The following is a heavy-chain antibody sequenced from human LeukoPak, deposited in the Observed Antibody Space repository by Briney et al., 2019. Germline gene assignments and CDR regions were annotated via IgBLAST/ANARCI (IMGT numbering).Heavy chain of an antibody. CDR1: GFTFSSYS. V-gene: IGHV3-21*01. CDR3: AREGPSGYDILAHAFDI. D-gene: IGHD3-9*01. CDR2: ISSSSSYI. Sequence: PGGSLRLSCAASGFTFSSYSMNWVRQAPGKGLEWVSSISSSSSYIYYADSVKGRFTISRDNAKNSLYLQMNSLRAEDTAVYYCAREGPSGYDILAHAFDIWGQGTMVTVSS. J-gene: IGHJ3*02.